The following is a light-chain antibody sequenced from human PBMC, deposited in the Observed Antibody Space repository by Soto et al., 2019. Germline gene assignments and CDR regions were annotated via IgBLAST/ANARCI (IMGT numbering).Light chain of an antibody. J-gene: IGKJ2*01. Sequence: EIVMTQSPATLSVSPGERATLSCKASQGVSSKLAWYQQKPGQAPRLLINGASTRATGIPARFSGSGSGTEFTLTISSLQSEDFAVYYCQQYNNWPRTFGQGTKLEIK. V-gene: IGKV3-15*01. CDR3: QQYNNWPRT. CDR2: GAS. CDR1: QGVSSK.